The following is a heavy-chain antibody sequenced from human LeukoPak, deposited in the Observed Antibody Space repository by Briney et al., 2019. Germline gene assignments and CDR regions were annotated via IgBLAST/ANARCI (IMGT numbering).Heavy chain of an antibody. CDR3: VRGSKIRGVIPEGEFDF. V-gene: IGHV3-30*04. D-gene: IGHD3-10*01. CDR1: GFTFSHFA. Sequence: GGSLRLSCEASGFTFSHFAMHWDRQAPGKGLEWVAVISYDGKKTYYADSVKGRFTLSRDDSQNTVYLQMNSLRDDDTALYYCVRGSKIRGVIPEGEFDFWGQGTLVTVSS. CDR2: ISYDGKKT. J-gene: IGHJ4*02.